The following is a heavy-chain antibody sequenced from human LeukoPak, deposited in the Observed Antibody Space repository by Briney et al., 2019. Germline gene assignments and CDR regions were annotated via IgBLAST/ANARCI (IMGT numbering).Heavy chain of an antibody. CDR2: ISSSGDTI. V-gene: IGHV3-11*04. CDR1: GFTFSDYY. CDR3: AKTPHWNDRFDY. D-gene: IGHD1-1*01. J-gene: IGHJ4*02. Sequence: PGGSLRLSCAASGFTFSDYYMSWLRQAPGKGLEWVSYISSSGDTINYADSVKGRFTISRDNAKNSLYLQMNSLRAEDTAVYYCAKTPHWNDRFDYWGQGTLVTVSS.